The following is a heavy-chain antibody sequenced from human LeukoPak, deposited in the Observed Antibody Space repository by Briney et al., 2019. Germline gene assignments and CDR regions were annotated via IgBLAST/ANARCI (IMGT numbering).Heavy chain of an antibody. CDR2: ISSSGYTI. J-gene: IGHJ5*02. Sequence: GGSLRLSCAASGFTFSSYEMNWVRQAPGKGLEWVSYISSSGYTIYYADSVKGRFTISRDNARTSVFLQLNSLRVEDTAVYYCASDSGMHWFDTWGQGTLVTVSS. D-gene: IGHD3-10*01. CDR1: GFTFSSYE. CDR3: ASDSGMHWFDT. V-gene: IGHV3-48*03.